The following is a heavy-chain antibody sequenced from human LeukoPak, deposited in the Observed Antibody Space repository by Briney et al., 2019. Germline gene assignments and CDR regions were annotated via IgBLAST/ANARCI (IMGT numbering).Heavy chain of an antibody. CDR2: ISGSGGST. CDR1: GFTFSSYA. V-gene: IGHV3-23*01. D-gene: IGHD3-10*01. CDR3: AKDIARYGLGSFYSTRYYYYYMDV. Sequence: GGSLRLSCAASGFTFSSYAMSWVRQAPGKGLEWVSAISGSGGSTYYADSVKGRFTISRDNSKNTLYLQMNSLRAEDTAVYYCAKDIARYGLGSFYSTRYYYYYMDVWGKGTTVTVSS. J-gene: IGHJ6*03.